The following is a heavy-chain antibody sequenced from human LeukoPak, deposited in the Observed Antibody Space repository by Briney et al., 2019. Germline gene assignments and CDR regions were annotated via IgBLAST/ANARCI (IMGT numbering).Heavy chain of an antibody. J-gene: IGHJ4*02. Sequence: GGSLRISCAASGFTFSRYGMHWVRQAPGKGPEWVAFIRYDGSYKYYGDSVKGRFTISRDNSKNTMYLQMNSLRAEDMAVYYCAKDPRDCSSSSCYIAAAGFDYWAQGTLVTVSS. D-gene: IGHD2-2*02. V-gene: IGHV3-30*02. CDR2: IRYDGSYK. CDR3: AKDPRDCSSSSCYIAAAGFDY. CDR1: GFTFSRYG.